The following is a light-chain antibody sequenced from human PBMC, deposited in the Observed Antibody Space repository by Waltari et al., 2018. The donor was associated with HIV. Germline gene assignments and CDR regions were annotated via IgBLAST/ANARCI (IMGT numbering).Light chain of an antibody. Sequence: DIQMTQSPSSMSASIGDRVTITCRASQVISRYLKWYQQRPGKAPKLLIYAASSLQSGVPLRFSGSGSGTDFTLTISSLQPEDFATYFCQQSYSIPYTFAQGTRLQI. CDR3: QQSYSIPYT. J-gene: IGKJ2*01. V-gene: IGKV1-39*01. CDR1: QVISRY. CDR2: AAS.